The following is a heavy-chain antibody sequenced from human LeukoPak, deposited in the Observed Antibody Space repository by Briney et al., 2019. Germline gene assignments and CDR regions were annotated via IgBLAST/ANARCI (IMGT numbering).Heavy chain of an antibody. CDR3: ASFYYDSTNPNWFDP. V-gene: IGHV1-2*06. J-gene: IGHJ5*02. Sequence: ASVTVSCTASGYTFTGYYMHWVRQAPGQGLEWMGRINPNSGGTNYAQKFQGRVTMTRDTSISTAYMELSRLRSDDTAVYYCASFYYDSTNPNWFDPWGQGTLVTVSS. D-gene: IGHD3-22*01. CDR1: GYTFTGYY. CDR2: INPNSGGT.